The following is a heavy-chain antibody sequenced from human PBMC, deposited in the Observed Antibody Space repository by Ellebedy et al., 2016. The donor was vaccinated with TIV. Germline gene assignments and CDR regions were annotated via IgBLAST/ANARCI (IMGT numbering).Heavy chain of an antibody. D-gene: IGHD3-22*01. CDR2: IGGDGRNT. CDR1: GFTFGSFA. J-gene: IGHJ4*02. CDR3: AKGSSSGFTYDRVGFEY. V-gene: IGHV3-23*01. Sequence: GESLKISCAASGFTFGSFAMHWVRQAPGKGLEWLSVIGGDGRNTYHADSVKGRFTLTRDNSKKTLYLEMNRLRTEDTALYYCAKGSSSGFTYDRVGFEYWGQGTLVTVSS.